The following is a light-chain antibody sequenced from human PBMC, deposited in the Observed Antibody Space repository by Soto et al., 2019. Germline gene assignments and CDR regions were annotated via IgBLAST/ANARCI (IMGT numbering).Light chain of an antibody. CDR2: DAA. V-gene: IGKV3-20*01. Sequence: IVLTQSPGTLSLSTGERASLSCRASQSVSSSYLAWYRQKPGQTPRLLIYDAAIRATGIPDRISGSGSGTDFTLTISRLEPEDFAVYYCQQYGSAPFTFGPGTKVDIK. CDR3: QQYGSAPFT. J-gene: IGKJ3*01. CDR1: QSVSSSY.